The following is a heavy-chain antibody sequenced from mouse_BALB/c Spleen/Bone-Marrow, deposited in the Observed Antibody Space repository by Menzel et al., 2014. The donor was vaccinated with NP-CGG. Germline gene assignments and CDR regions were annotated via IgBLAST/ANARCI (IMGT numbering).Heavy chain of an antibody. CDR2: IWNDGST. CDR1: GFSLTSYG. Sequence: QVQLKQSGPGLVAPSQSLSITCTISGFSLTSYGVHWVRQPPGKGLEWLTVIWNDGSTTYNSALKSRLTISKDNSKSQVFLKMNSLQTDDTGMYYCAKHGGGYFDYWGQSTSLTVSS. CDR3: AKHGGGYFDY. V-gene: IGHV2-6-1*01. J-gene: IGHJ2*02.